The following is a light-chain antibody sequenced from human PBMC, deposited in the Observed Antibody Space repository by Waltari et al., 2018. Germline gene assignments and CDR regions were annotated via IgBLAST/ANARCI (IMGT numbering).Light chain of an antibody. CDR3: SSYTTTTAWV. CDR2: EVS. Sequence: QSALTQPASVSGSLGQSISISCIGTSSDIGAYNHVSWYQQHPGKVPKLLIYEVSNRPAGVSERASGSKSGSAAALTISGLQAEDEADYYGSSYTTTTAWVFGGGTELTVL. J-gene: IGLJ3*02. CDR1: SSDIGAYNH. V-gene: IGLV2-14*01.